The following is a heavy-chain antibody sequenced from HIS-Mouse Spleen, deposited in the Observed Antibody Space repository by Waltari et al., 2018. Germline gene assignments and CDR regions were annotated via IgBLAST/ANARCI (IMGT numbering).Heavy chain of an antibody. Sequence: QVQLVESGGGVVQPGRSLRLSCAASGFTFSSYGMHWVRQAPGKGVDGVAVISYDGSNKYYADSVKGRFTISRDNSKNTLYLQMNSLRAEDTAVYYCAKDKHHAFDYWGQGTLVTVSS. CDR1: GFTFSSYG. J-gene: IGHJ4*02. V-gene: IGHV3-30*18. CDR3: AKDKHHAFDY. CDR2: ISYDGSNK.